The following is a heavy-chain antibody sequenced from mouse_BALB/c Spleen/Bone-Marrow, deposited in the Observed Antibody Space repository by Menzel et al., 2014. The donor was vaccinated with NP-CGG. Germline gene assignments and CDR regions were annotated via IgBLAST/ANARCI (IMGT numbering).Heavy chain of an antibody. CDR3: TRSLVRRFAN. D-gene: IGHD2-14*01. Sequence: QVQLQQSGAELVRPGASVTLSCKASGYTFTDYEMHWVKQTPVHGLEWIGAIDPETGGTAYNQKFKGKATLTADKSSSTAYMELRSPTSEDSAGYYCTRSLVRRFANWGQGTLVTVSS. CDR2: IDPETGGT. J-gene: IGHJ3*01. V-gene: IGHV1-15*01. CDR1: GYTFTDYE.